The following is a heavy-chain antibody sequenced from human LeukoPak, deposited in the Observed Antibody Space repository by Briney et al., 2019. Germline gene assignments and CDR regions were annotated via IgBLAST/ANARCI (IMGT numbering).Heavy chain of an antibody. V-gene: IGHV1-8*03. Sequence: ASVKVSCKASGGTFSSYAINWVRQATGQGLEWMGWMNPNSGNTGYAQKFQGRVTITRNTSINTAYMELSSLRSEDTAVYYCARVPSGGDRFDPWGQGTLVTVSS. CDR1: GGTFSSYA. CDR2: MNPNSGNT. CDR3: ARVPSGGDRFDP. D-gene: IGHD3-16*01. J-gene: IGHJ5*02.